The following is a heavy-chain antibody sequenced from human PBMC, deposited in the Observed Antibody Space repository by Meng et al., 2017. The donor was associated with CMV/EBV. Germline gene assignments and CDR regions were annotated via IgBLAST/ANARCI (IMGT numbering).Heavy chain of an antibody. CDR1: GGSISSYY. V-gene: IGHV4-59*01. Sequence: ESLKISCTVSGGSISSYYWSWIRQPPGKGLEWIGYIYYSGSTNYNPSLKSRVTISVDTSKNQFSLKLSSVTAADTAVYYCARDTRTTWEPNWFDPWGQGTLVTVSS. D-gene: IGHD1-26*01. CDR3: ARDTRTTWEPNWFDP. J-gene: IGHJ5*02. CDR2: IYYSGST.